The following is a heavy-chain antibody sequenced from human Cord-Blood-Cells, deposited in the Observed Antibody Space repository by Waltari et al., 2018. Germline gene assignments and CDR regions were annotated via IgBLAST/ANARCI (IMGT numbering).Heavy chain of an antibody. CDR2: FDPEDGET. J-gene: IGHJ4*02. Sequence: QVQLVQSGAEVKKPGASVKVSCKVSGYTLTELSMHWVRQAAGKVLEWMGGFDPEDGETIYAQKFQGRVTMTEDTSTDTAYMELSSLRSEDTAVYYCATADQTYYYGSGSLYYFDYWGQGTLVTVSS. CDR3: ATADQTYYYGSGSLYYFDY. CDR1: GYTLTELS. D-gene: IGHD3-10*01. V-gene: IGHV1-24*01.